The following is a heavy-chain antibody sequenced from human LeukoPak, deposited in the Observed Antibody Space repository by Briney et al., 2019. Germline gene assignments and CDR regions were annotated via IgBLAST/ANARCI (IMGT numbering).Heavy chain of an antibody. J-gene: IGHJ6*02. CDR1: GDSVSSNSAA. CDR3: ARDSSSSSRDYDYYYGMDV. D-gene: IGHD6-13*01. Sequence: SRTLSLTCAISGDSVSSNSAAWNWIRQSPSRGLEWLGRTYYRSKWYHDYAVSVKSRITINPDTSKNQFSLQLNSVTPEDTAVYYCARDSSSSSRDYDYYYGMDVWGQGTTVIVSS. CDR2: TYYRSKWYH. V-gene: IGHV6-1*01.